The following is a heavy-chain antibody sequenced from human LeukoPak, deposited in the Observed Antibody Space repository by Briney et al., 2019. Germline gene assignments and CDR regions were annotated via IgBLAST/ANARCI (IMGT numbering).Heavy chain of an antibody. D-gene: IGHD4-17*01. Sequence: SETLSLTCTVSGGSISSSSYYWGWLRQPPGTGLEWIGSIYYSGSTNYNPSLKSRVTISVDTSKNQFSLKLSSVTAADTAVYYCARGLDYGDYGAETVGYYFDYWGQGTLVTVSS. CDR3: ARGLDYGDYGAETVGYYFDY. CDR2: IYYSGST. J-gene: IGHJ4*02. V-gene: IGHV4-39*07. CDR1: GGSISSSSYY.